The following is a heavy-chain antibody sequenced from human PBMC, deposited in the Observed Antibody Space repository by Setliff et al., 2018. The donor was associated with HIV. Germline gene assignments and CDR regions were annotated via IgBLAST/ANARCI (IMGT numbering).Heavy chain of an antibody. V-gene: IGHV1-69*05. J-gene: IGHJ3*02. Sequence: GASVKVSCKASGGTFSSYAISWVRQAPGQGLEWMGGIIPISGTVNYAQKFWGRVTITTHESTSTAYMELSSLRSEDTAVYFCARDPAFGAFDIWGQGTMVTVSS. D-gene: IGHD3-10*01. CDR1: GGTFSSYA. CDR3: ARDPAFGAFDI. CDR2: IIPISGTV.